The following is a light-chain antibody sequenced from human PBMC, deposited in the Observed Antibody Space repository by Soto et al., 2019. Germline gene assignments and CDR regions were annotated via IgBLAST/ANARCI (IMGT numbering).Light chain of an antibody. Sequence: VMTQAPATLSVSPGERATLSCRASQTINNNVAWYQLKDGQVPRLLIYGASTRATDIPARFSGSGSGTEFTLTISSLQSEDFAEYHCQQYNNWLITFGQGTRLEIK. J-gene: IGKJ5*01. CDR2: GAS. CDR1: QTINNN. V-gene: IGKV3-15*01. CDR3: QQYNNWLIT.